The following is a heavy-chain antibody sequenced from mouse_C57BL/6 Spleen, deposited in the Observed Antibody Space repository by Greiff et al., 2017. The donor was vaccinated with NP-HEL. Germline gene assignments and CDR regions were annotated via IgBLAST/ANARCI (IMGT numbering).Heavy chain of an antibody. V-gene: IGHV5-9*01. Sequence: EVMLVESGGGLVKPGGSLKLSCAASGFTFSSYTMSWVRQTPEKRLEWVATISGGGGNTYYPDSVKGRFTISRDNAKNTLYLQMSSLRSEDTALYYCARVALLSPFDYWGQGTTLTVSS. J-gene: IGHJ2*01. CDR2: ISGGGGNT. CDR3: ARVALLSPFDY. D-gene: IGHD2-1*01. CDR1: GFTFSSYT.